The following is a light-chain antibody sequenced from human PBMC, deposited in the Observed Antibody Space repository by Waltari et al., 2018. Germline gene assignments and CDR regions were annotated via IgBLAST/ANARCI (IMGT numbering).Light chain of an antibody. CDR2: DAS. V-gene: IGKV3-11*01. Sequence: EIVLTQSPDTLSLSPGERATLSCRASQSINNYLVWFQQKPGQAPRLLIYDASNRAAGIPARFSGSGSGTDFTLTISSLEPEDFAVYYCQQRSNWPPYTFGQGTKLEIK. CDR3: QQRSNWPPYT. J-gene: IGKJ2*01. CDR1: QSINNY.